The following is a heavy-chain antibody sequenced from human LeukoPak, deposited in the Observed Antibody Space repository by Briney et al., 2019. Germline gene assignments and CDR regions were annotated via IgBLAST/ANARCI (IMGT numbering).Heavy chain of an antibody. CDR1: GFTFTNYW. Sequence: GGSLRLSCAASGFTFTNYWMHWVRQAPGMGLVWVSRLPPDKLDIIYADSVKGRFTISRDNAKNSLNLQMNSLRADDTAVYYCVRDNLENQWLERSYWGQGALVTVSS. D-gene: IGHD6-19*01. J-gene: IGHJ4*02. CDR3: VRDNLENQWLERSY. V-gene: IGHV3-74*01. CDR2: LPPDKLDI.